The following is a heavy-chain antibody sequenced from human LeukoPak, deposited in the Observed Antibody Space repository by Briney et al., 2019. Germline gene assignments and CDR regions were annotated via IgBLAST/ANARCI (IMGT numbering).Heavy chain of an antibody. CDR3: ARQTPYHGNHYFDY. V-gene: IGHV4-4*09. J-gene: IGHJ4*02. Sequence: SETLSLTCTVSGGSISSQYWSWIRQSPGKGLEWIGYIDPTGLTSYNPSLNSRDTISEDTSKNQFSLKVRSVTTADTAVYFWARQTPYHGNHYFDYWGQGTLVTVSS. CDR1: GGSISSQY. CDR2: IDPTGLT. D-gene: IGHD1-14*01.